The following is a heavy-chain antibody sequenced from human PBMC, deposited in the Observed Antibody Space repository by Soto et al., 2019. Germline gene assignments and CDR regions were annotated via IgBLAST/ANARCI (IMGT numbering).Heavy chain of an antibody. D-gene: IGHD4-17*01. CDR3: ARAGYGDLMTDY. CDR2: ISSSSSYI. Sequence: EVQLVESGGGLVKPGGSLRLSCAASGFTFSSYSMNWVRQAPGKGLEWVSSISSSSSYIYYADSVKGRFTISRDNAKNSLYLQMNSLRAEDTAVYYCARAGYGDLMTDYWGQGTLVTVSS. CDR1: GFTFSSYS. J-gene: IGHJ4*02. V-gene: IGHV3-21*01.